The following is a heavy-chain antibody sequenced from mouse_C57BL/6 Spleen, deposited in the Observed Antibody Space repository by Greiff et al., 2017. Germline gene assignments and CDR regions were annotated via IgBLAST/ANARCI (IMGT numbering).Heavy chain of an antibody. CDR2: ISYDGSN. CDR1: GYSITSGYY. CDR3: ARERDWEGYFDY. J-gene: IGHJ2*01. Sequence: EVKLQEPGPGLVKPSQSLSLTCSVTGYSITSGYYWNWIRQFPGNKLEWMGYISYDGSNNYNPSLKNRISITRDTSKNQFCLKLNSVTTEDTATYYCARERDWEGYFDYWGQGTTLTVSS. D-gene: IGHD4-1*01. V-gene: IGHV3-6*01.